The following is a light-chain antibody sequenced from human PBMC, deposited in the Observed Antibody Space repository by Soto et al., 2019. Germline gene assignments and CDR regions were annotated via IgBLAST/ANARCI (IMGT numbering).Light chain of an antibody. CDR3: SSSTSSSTLGYV. CDR1: SSDIGSYNY. V-gene: IGLV2-14*03. J-gene: IGLJ1*01. CDR2: DVS. Sequence: QSVLTQPASVSGSPGQSITISCTGTSSDIGSYNYVSWYQQHPGKATKLMIYDVSNRPSGVSNRFSGSKSGNTASLIISRLQAEDEADYYCSSSTSSSTLGYVFGTGTKVTVL.